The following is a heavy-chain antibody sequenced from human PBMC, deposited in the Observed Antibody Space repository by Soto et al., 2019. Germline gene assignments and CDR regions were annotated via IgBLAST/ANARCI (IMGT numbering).Heavy chain of an antibody. Sequence: GGPLRLPSAASGFNCSNFSINRVRKAPRKGLEYVSGISNNGAHTDYAKSVKGRFTISRDNSENTLYLQMGSLRAEDMALYYCARRGYGSRWPNVYMDVWGKGTTVTVSS. CDR3: ARRGYGSRWPNVYMDV. CDR1: GFNCSNFS. D-gene: IGHD6-13*01. J-gene: IGHJ6*04. CDR2: ISNNGAHT. V-gene: IGHV3-64*01.